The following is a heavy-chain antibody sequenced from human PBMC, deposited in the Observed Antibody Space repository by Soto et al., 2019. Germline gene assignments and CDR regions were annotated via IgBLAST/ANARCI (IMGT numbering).Heavy chain of an antibody. Sequence: GASVKVSCKASGYTFTSYYMHWVRQAPGQGLEWMGIINPSGGSTSYAQKFQGRVTMTRDTSTSTVYMELSSLRSEDTAVYYCARVIPLYGSGSYSSDPWGQGTLVTVSS. CDR1: GYTFTSYY. CDR2: INPSGGST. J-gene: IGHJ5*02. CDR3: ARVIPLYGSGSYSSDP. V-gene: IGHV1-46*01. D-gene: IGHD3-10*01.